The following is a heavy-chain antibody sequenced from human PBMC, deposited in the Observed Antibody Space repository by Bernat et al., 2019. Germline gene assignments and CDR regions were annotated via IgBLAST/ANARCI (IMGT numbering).Heavy chain of an antibody. CDR3: ARTTQDQLTYYYFYGLDV. D-gene: IGHD2-2*01. CDR2: LSYDGTNK. CDR1: GFTFSSYA. V-gene: IGHV3-30-3*01. J-gene: IGHJ6*02. Sequence: QVQLVESGGGVVQPGTSLRLSCAASGFTFSSYAMHWVRQAPGKGLEWVAILSYDGTNKFYADSVKGRFTISRDNSKNTLYLQMHSRRAEDTAVYYCARTTQDQLTYYYFYGLDVWGQGTTVTVSS.